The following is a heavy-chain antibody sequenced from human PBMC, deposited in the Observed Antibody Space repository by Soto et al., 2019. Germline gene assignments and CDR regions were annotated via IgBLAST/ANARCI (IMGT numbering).Heavy chain of an antibody. CDR2: ISPSTSDT. J-gene: IGHJ4*02. Sequence: QVQLVESGGGLVKPGGSLRLSCVASGFTFTDYYMSWFRQAPGKGPESLSYISPSTSDTKYADSVKGRFTISRDNAKNSINLLMNNLRVDDTAVYYWALPTRMQGDWGQGTRVTVSS. V-gene: IGHV3-11*05. CDR3: ALPTRMQGD. CDR1: GFTFTDYY.